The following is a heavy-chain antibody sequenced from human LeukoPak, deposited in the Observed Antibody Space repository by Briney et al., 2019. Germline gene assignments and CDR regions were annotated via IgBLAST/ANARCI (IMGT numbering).Heavy chain of an antibody. D-gene: IGHD5-18*01. CDR3: ARVVYSFGAWYFDY. V-gene: IGHV4-59*01. CDR1: GGSIRNYY. Sequence: SETLSLTCTVSGGSIRNYYWSWIRQPPGKGLEWIGRIYYSGSTNYNPSLKSRVTMSVDTSKNQFSLKLSSVTAADTAVYFCARVVYSFGAWYFDYWGQGALVTVSS. CDR2: IYYSGST. J-gene: IGHJ4*02.